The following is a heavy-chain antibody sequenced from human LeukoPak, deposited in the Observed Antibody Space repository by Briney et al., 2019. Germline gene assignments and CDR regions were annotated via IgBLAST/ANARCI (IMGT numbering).Heavy chain of an antibody. Sequence: GGSLRLSCAASGFTFSSYWMSWVRQAPGKGLEWVANIKKDGSDKYYVDSVKGRFTISRDNAKNSLYLQMNSLRAEDTAVYYCARGSDILTGYLFRFDYWGQGTLVTVSS. D-gene: IGHD3-9*01. J-gene: IGHJ4*02. CDR1: GFTFSSYW. V-gene: IGHV3-7*04. CDR3: ARGSDILTGYLFRFDY. CDR2: IKKDGSDK.